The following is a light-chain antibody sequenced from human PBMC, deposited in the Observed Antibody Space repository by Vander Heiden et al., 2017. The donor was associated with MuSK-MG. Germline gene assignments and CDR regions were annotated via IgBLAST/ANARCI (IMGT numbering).Light chain of an antibody. J-gene: IGLJ2*01. Sequence: QSALTQPASVSGSPGQSITISCTGTSRDVGGSNYVSWYQQHPGRAPKLMIYDVSNRPSWVSNRFSGYKSGNTASLTISGLQAEDEADYYCSSYRSSSTPVVFGGGTKLTVV. V-gene: IGLV2-14*03. CDR2: DVS. CDR3: SSYRSSSTPVV. CDR1: SRDVGGSNY.